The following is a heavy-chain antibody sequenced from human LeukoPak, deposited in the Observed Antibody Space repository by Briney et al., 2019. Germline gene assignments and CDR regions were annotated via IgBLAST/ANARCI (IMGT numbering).Heavy chain of an antibody. Sequence: PGRSLRLSCAASGFTFNSYGMHRVRQAPGKGLEWVAVISYDGPNKYYADSVKGRFTISRDDSKSTLYLQMNSLRPEDTAVYYCAKEKLPSGYSFLTDYWGQGTLVTVSS. CDR3: AKEKLPSGYSFLTDY. CDR1: GFTFNSYG. J-gene: IGHJ4*02. V-gene: IGHV3-30*18. CDR2: ISYDGPNK. D-gene: IGHD5-18*01.